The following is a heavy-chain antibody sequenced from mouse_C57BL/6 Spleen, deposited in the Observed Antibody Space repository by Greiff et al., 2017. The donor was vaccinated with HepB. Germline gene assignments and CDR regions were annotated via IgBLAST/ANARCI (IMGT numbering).Heavy chain of an antibody. V-gene: IGHV14-3*01. CDR3: ARVFYYYGSSYEAYAMDY. Sequence: VQLQQSVAELVRPGASVKLSCTASGFNIKNTYMHWVKQRPEQGLEWIGRIDPANGNTKYAPKFQGKATMTADTSSNTAYLQLSSLTSEDTAIYYCARVFYYYGSSYEAYAMDYWGQGTSVTVSS. J-gene: IGHJ4*01. CDR1: GFNIKNTY. D-gene: IGHD1-1*01. CDR2: IDPANGNT.